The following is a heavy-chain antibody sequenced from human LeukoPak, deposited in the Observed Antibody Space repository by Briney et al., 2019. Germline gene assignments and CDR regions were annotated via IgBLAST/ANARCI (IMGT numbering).Heavy chain of an antibody. V-gene: IGHV6-1*01. CDR1: GDSVSSNSVT. J-gene: IGHJ5*02. Sequence: SQTLSLTCAISGDSVSSNSVTWNWIRQSPSRGLEWLGRTYYRSTCYNDYAVSVRGRITVNPDTSKNQFSLHLNSVTPEDTAVYYCARRLTQYDCFDPWGQGILVTVSS. D-gene: IGHD2-2*01. CDR3: ARRLTQYDCFDP. CDR2: TYYRSTCYN.